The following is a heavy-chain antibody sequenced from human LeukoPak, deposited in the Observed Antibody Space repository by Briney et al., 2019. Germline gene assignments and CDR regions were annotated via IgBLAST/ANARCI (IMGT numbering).Heavy chain of an antibody. V-gene: IGHV3-23*01. D-gene: IGHD6-19*01. J-gene: IGHJ4*02. Sequence: GGSLRLSCAASGFTFSSYAMSWVRQAPGKGLEWVSAISGSGGSTYYADSVKGQFTISRDNSKNTLYLQMNSLRAEDTAVYYCAKENDAPRGGWYPNCFDYWGQGTLVTVSS. CDR1: GFTFSSYA. CDR2: ISGSGGST. CDR3: AKENDAPRGGWYPNCFDY.